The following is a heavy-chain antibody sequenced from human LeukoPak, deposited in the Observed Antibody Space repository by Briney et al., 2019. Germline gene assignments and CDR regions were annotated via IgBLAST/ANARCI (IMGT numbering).Heavy chain of an antibody. D-gene: IGHD6-13*01. CDR2: IKSKTDGGTT. Sequence: GGSLRLSCVASGFTFSNAWMSWVRQAPGKGLEWVGRIKSKTDGGTTDYAAPVKGRFTISRDDSKNTLYLQMNSLKTEDTAVYYCTTDGGYSSSWYSSIDAFDIWGQGTMVTVSS. V-gene: IGHV3-15*01. J-gene: IGHJ3*02. CDR3: TTDGGYSSSWYSSIDAFDI. CDR1: GFTFSNAW.